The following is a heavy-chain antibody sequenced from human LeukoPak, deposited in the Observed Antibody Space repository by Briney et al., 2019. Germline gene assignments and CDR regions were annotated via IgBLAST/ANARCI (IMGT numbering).Heavy chain of an antibody. CDR2: ISQDGGEI. J-gene: IGHJ5*02. CDR1: GFTFDDYA. D-gene: IGHD3-10*01. CDR3: VRAHHPGGWFDP. V-gene: IGHV3-7*04. Sequence: GGSLRLSCAASGFTFDDYAMSWVRQAPGKGLEWVASISQDGGEIHYVDSVKGRFTISRDNAKNSLYLQMNSLTAEDTAVHYCVRAHHPGGWFDPWGQGTLVTVSS.